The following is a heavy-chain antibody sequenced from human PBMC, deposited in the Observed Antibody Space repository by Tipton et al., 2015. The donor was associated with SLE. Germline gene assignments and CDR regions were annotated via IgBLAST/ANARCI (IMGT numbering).Heavy chain of an antibody. D-gene: IGHD7-27*01. J-gene: IGHJ3*02. CDR1: GGSFSGYY. CDR3: AREPAPNWAYDAFDI. V-gene: IGHV4-34*01. CDR2: INHSGNT. Sequence: TLSLTCAVYGGSFSGYYWSLIRQPPGKGLEWIGEINHSGNTNYNPSLKSRVTISVDTPKNQFSLKLISETAADTAVYYCAREPAPNWAYDAFDIWGQGTMVTVSS.